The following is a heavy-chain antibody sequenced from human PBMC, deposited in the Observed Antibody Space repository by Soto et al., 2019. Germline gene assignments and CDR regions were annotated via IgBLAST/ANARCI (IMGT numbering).Heavy chain of an antibody. CDR3: AKDRGRYFTGGSCLLFDD. V-gene: IGHV3-30*18. D-gene: IGHD2-8*02. CDR1: DFTFSDYV. Sequence: QVQLVESGGGVVQPGRSLRLSCAASDFTFSDYVMHWVRQAPGKGMEWVSRISYDGNYKYYADPVKGRFTISRDTSKKTLFLQMNSLKLEDTAVYYCAKDRGRYFTGGSCLLFDDLGQGTLVTVSS. J-gene: IGHJ4*02. CDR2: ISYDGNYK.